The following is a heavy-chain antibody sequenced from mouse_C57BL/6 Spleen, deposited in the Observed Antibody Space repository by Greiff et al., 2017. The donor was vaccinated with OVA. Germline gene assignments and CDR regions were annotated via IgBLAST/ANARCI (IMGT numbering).Heavy chain of an antibody. CDR1: GYTFTDYN. CDR3: ARRGTTVVAAYYFDY. Sequence: EVQLQQSGPELVKPGASVKIPCKASGYTFTDYNMDWVKQSHGKSLEWIGDINPNNGGTIYNQKFKDKATLTVDKSSSTAYMELRSLTSEDTAVYYCARRGTTVVAAYYFDYWGQGTTLTVAS. CDR2: INPNNGGT. D-gene: IGHD1-1*01. V-gene: IGHV1-18*01. J-gene: IGHJ2*01.